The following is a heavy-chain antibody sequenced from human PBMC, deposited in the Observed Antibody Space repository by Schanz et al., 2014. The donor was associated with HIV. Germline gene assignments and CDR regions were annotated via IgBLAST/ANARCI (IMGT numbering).Heavy chain of an antibody. Sequence: EVQLLESGGGLVQPGGSLRLSCAASGLTFGSYAMSWVRQAPGKGLEWVSAIVSSGGDTYYADFVEGRFTISRDNSKNTLYLQMHSLRAEDTAVYYCAKSSGWLYAHFDYWGQGTLVTVSS. V-gene: IGHV3-23*01. J-gene: IGHJ4*02. CDR3: AKSSGWLYAHFDY. CDR2: IVSSGGDT. D-gene: IGHD3-9*01. CDR1: GLTFGSYA.